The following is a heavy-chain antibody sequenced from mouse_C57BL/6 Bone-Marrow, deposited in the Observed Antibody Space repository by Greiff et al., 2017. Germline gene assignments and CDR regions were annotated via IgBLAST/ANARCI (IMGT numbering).Heavy chain of an antibody. CDR2: IDPSDSDT. CDR1: GYTFTSYW. V-gene: IGHV1-52*01. J-gene: IGHJ1*03. CDR3: ARKGYFEV. Sequence: VQLQQPGAELVRPGSSVKLSCKASGYTFTSYWMHWVKQRPIQGLEWIGNIDPSDSDTPYNQKFKDKATLTVDKSSSTAYMQLSSLTSEDSAVYYCARKGYFEVWGTGTTVTVSS.